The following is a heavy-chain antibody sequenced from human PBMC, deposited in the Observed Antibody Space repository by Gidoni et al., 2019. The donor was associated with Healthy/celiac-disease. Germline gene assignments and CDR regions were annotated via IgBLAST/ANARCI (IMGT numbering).Heavy chain of an antibody. J-gene: IGHJ4*02. CDR3: ARGGFGAEGLDKYYFGY. D-gene: IGHD3-10*01. CDR1: GGYFSGYY. V-gene: IGHV4-34*01. CDR2: IKHSGST. Sequence: QVQLQQWGAGLLKPSETLSLTCAVYGGYFSGYYWSWIRQPPGKGLEWIGEIKHSGSTNYNPSLKSRVTISVDTSKNQFSLKLRSVTAADTAVYYCARGGFGAEGLDKYYFGYWGQGTLVTVSS.